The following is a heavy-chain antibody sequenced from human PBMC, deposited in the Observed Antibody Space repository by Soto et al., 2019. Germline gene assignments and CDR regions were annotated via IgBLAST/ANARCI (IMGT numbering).Heavy chain of an antibody. CDR2: INPSDGST. J-gene: IGHJ4*02. Sequence: ASVKVSCKASGYTFTSRYMHWVRQAPGQGLEWMGIINPSDGSTTYAQKFQGRFYISRDNSKNTVSLHMNSLRAEDTALYYCAKDRPRRTSGYFFDYWGQGTPVTVSS. V-gene: IGHV1-46*01. D-gene: IGHD1-1*01. CDR1: GYTFTSRY. CDR3: AKDRPRRTSGYFFDY.